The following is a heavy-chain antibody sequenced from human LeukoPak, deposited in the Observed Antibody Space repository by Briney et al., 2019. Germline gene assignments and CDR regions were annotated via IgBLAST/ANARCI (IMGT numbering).Heavy chain of an antibody. V-gene: IGHV1-69*06. Sequence: SVKLSCKASGGTSSSYAISWVRQAPGQGLEWMGSIIPIFGTANYAQKFQGRVTITADKSTSTAYMELSSLRSEDTAVYYCARTNSITIFGVVTRLNGWFDPWGQGTLVTVSS. J-gene: IGHJ5*02. CDR3: ARTNSITIFGVVTRLNGWFDP. CDR1: GGTSSSYA. D-gene: IGHD3-3*01. CDR2: IIPIFGTA.